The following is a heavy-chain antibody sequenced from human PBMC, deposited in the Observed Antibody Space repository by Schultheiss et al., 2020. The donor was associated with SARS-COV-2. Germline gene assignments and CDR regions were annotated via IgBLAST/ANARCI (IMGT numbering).Heavy chain of an antibody. J-gene: IGHJ2*01. CDR2: IYYSGST. V-gene: IGHV4-30-4*07. CDR1: GGSISSGGYS. D-gene: IGHD6-6*01. Sequence: SETLSLTCAVSGGSISSGGYSWSWIRQPPGKGLEWIGYIYYSGSTYYNPSLRSRVTISVDRSKNQFSLKLSSVTAADTAVYYCAKAGSSSSFWYFDLWGRGTLVTVSS. CDR3: AKAGSSSSFWYFDL.